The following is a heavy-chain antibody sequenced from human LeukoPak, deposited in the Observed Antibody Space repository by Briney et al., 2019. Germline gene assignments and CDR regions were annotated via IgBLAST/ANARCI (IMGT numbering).Heavy chain of an antibody. Sequence: GGSLRLSCAASGFTFSNYWMNWVRQAPGKGLEWVANIKEDGSDKYYVDSVKGRFTISRDNAKNSLYLQMNSLRAEDTAVYYCATYSSLNRREFQFWGQGTLLTVSS. CDR1: GFTFSNYW. D-gene: IGHD3-22*01. V-gene: IGHV3-7*01. CDR3: ATYSSLNRREFQF. CDR2: IKEDGSDK. J-gene: IGHJ1*01.